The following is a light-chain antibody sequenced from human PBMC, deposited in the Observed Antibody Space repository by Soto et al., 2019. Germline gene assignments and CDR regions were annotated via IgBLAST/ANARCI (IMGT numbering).Light chain of an antibody. CDR2: GAS. CDR1: QSVTSNS. CDR3: QQYGSSLSIT. V-gene: IGKV3-20*01. Sequence: EILLTQSPGTLSFSPGEGATLCCRASQSVTSNSLAWYQQKPGQAPRLLIYGASSRATGIPDRFSGSGSGTDFTLTISRLEPEDFAVYYCQQYGSSLSITFGQGTRLEIK. J-gene: IGKJ5*01.